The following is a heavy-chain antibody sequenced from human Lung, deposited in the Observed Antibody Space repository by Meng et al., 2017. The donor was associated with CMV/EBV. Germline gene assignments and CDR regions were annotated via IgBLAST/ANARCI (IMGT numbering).Heavy chain of an antibody. CDR3: AREGCSSTSCYGWVDP. Sequence: SVXVSXKASGGTFSSYAISWARQAPGQGLEWMRVIIPIFGTANYAQKFQGRVTITTDESTSTAYMELSSLRSEDTAVYYRAREGCSSTSCYGWVDPWGHGTLVTVSS. CDR1: GGTFSSYA. J-gene: IGHJ5*02. D-gene: IGHD2-2*01. CDR2: IIPIFGTA. V-gene: IGHV1-69*05.